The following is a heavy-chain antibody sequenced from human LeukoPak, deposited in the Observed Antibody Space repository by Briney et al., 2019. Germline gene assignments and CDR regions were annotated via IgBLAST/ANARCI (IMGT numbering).Heavy chain of an antibody. D-gene: IGHD4-17*01. Sequence: GGSLRLSCAASGFAFSNYGMHWVRQAPGKGLEWVGRTRNKANSYTTEYAASVKGRFTISRDDSKNSLYLQMNSLKTEDTAVYYCASDYGDYPYAFDIWGQGTMVTVSS. V-gene: IGHV3-72*01. CDR1: GFAFSNYG. CDR3: ASDYGDYPYAFDI. CDR2: TRNKANSYTT. J-gene: IGHJ3*02.